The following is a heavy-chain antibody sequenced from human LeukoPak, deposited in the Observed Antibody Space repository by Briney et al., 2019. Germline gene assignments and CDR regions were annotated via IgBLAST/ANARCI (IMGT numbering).Heavy chain of an antibody. V-gene: IGHV3-43*02. CDR1: GFTFDDYA. J-gene: IGHJ4*02. D-gene: IGHD4-17*01. Sequence: PGGSLRLSCAASGFTFDDYAMHWVRQAPGNGLEWVSLISGDGGSTNYADSVRGRFTISRDNKKNSLYLHMNSLRTEDTALYYCAKGGIDYGDHWGQGALVTVSS. CDR3: AKGGIDYGDH. CDR2: ISGDGGST.